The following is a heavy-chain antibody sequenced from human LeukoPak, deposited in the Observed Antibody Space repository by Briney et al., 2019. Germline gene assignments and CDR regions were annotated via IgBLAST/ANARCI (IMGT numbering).Heavy chain of an antibody. D-gene: IGHD3-3*01. V-gene: IGHV4-34*01. Sequence: SETLSLTCAVYGGSFSGYYWSWIRQPPGKGLEWIGEINHSGSTNYNPSLKSRVTISVDTSKNQFSLKLSSVTAADTAVYYCARGRFWSGDIDYWGQGNPGHRLL. CDR3: ARGRFWSGDIDY. CDR1: GGSFSGYY. J-gene: IGHJ4*02. CDR2: INHSGST.